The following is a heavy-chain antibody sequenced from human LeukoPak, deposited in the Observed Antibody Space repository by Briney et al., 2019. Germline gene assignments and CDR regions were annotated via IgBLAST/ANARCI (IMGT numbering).Heavy chain of an antibody. Sequence: KPSETLSLTCTVSGGSISSYYWSWIRQPPGKGLEWIGYIYHSGSTYYNPSLKSRVTISVDRSKNQFSLKLSSVTAADTAVYYCARDGLDYYDSSGGFDYWGQGTLVTVSS. CDR3: ARDGLDYYDSSGGFDY. V-gene: IGHV4-59*01. CDR1: GGSISSYY. D-gene: IGHD3-22*01. CDR2: IYHSGST. J-gene: IGHJ4*02.